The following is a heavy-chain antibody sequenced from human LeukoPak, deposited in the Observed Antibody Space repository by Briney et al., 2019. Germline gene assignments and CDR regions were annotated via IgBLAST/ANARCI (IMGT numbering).Heavy chain of an antibody. CDR1: GGSISSYY. J-gene: IGHJ4*02. CDR2: IYYSGST. D-gene: IGHD3/OR15-3a*01. Sequence: PSETLSLTCTVSGGSISSYYWSWIRQPPGKGLEWIGYIYYSGSTNYNPSLKSRVTISVDTSKNQFSLKLSSVTAADTAVYYCARVRDSSVVDYWGQGTLVTVSS. V-gene: IGHV4-59*01. CDR3: ARVRDSSVVDY.